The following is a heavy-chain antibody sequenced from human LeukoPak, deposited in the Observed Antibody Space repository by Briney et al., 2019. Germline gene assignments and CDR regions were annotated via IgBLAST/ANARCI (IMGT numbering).Heavy chain of an antibody. V-gene: IGHV4-38-2*02. J-gene: IGHJ3*02. D-gene: IGHD1/OR15-1a*01. CDR1: GYSLSSGYF. Sequence: SETLSLTCTVSGYSLSSGYFWGWIRQPPGKGLGWIGTIYHSGNTYYNPSLKSRVTISLDTSKNQFSLKLSSVTAADTAVYYCARRRTGGTTGAFDIWGQGTMVTVSS. CDR3: ARRRTGGTTGAFDI. CDR2: IYHSGNT.